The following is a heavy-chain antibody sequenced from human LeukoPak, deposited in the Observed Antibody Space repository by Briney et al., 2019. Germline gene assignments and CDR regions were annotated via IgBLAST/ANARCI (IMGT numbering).Heavy chain of an antibody. CDR2: INPNSGGT. J-gene: IGHJ3*02. CDR3: AKDGKVGATDALDI. D-gene: IGHD1-26*01. CDR1: GYTFTGYY. Sequence: VASVKVSCKASGYTFTGYYMHWVRQAPGQGLEWMGWINPNSGGTNYAQKFQGRVTMTRDTSISTAYMELSRLRSDDTAVYYCAKDGKVGATDALDIWCQGTTGTVSS. V-gene: IGHV1-2*02.